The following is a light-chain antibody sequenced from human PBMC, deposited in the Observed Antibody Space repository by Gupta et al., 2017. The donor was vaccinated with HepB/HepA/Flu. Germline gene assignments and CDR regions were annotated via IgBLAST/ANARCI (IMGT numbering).Light chain of an antibody. CDR3: QHENNCPRT. J-gene: IGKJ1*01. CDR1: QSVSSN. Sequence: EIVMTQSPATLSVSPGERATLSCRASQSVSSNLAWYQQKPGQAPRLLIYGASTRATGIPASFSGSGSGTEFTLTIASRHSEDFAVYYCQHENNCPRTFGQGTKVEIK. CDR2: GAS. V-gene: IGKV3-15*01.